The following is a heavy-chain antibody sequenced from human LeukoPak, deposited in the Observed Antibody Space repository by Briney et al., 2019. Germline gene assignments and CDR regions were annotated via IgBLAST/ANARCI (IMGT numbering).Heavy chain of an antibody. CDR1: GGSFSGYY. CDR2: INHSGST. V-gene: IGHV4-34*01. CDR3: ARVRTVVVFDY. J-gene: IGHJ4*02. Sequence: PSETLSLTCAVYGGSFSGYYWSWLRQPPGKGLEWIGEINHSGSTNYNPSLKSRVTISVDTSKNQFSLKLSSVTAADTAVYYCARVRTVVVFDYWGQGTLVTVSS. D-gene: IGHD4-23*01.